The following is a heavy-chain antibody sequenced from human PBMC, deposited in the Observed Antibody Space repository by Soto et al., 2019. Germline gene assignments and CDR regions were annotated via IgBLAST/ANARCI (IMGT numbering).Heavy chain of an antibody. V-gene: IGHV3-23*01. CDR2: MTGSGGDI. CDR3: ARDIFQTTGYYFDY. D-gene: IGHD3-10*01. J-gene: IGHJ4*02. Sequence: EVQLLESGGGLVQPGESLRLSCAASGFTFSIYAMMWVRQPPGKGQEWVAGMTGSGGDIRYADSVKGRFTISKDNSKNSLYLQMNSLRAEDTAVYYCARDIFQTTGYYFDYWGQGTLVTVSS. CDR1: GFTFSIYA.